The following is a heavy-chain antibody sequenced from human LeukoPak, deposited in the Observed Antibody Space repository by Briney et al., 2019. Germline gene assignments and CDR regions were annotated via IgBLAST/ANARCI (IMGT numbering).Heavy chain of an antibody. D-gene: IGHD1-26*01. J-gene: IGHJ6*03. Sequence: GFTLGTYSTDSARPAPGDGRGLVSYISSSSSTIYYADSVKGRFTISRDNDKKSLYLQMNSLRAEDTAVYYCARDSGYDYYYMDVWGNGTTVTVSS. CDR3: ARDSGYDYYYMDV. CDR1: GFTLGTYS. CDR2: ISSSSSTI. V-gene: IGHV3-48*04.